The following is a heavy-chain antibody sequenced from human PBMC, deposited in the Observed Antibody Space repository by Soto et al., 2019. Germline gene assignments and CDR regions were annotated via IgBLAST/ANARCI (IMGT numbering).Heavy chain of an antibody. CDR2: INRDGSEE. CDR3: ARDPGPRSASIRGLGWFDP. Sequence: EMLLVESGGGLVQPGGSLRLSCVASGFTFSGYWMSWVRQAPGKGLEWVANINRDGSEEHYVDSVKGRFTISRDNAKNSVYRQMDSLRGDDSAVYYCARDPGPRSASIRGLGWFDPWGQGTLVTVSS. D-gene: IGHD2-2*01. CDR1: GFTFSGYW. V-gene: IGHV3-7*03. J-gene: IGHJ5*02.